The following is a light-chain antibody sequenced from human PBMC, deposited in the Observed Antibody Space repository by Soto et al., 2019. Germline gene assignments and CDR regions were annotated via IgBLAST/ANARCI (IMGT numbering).Light chain of an antibody. CDR2: HAS. CDR1: QSVSSSY. J-gene: IGKJ5*01. Sequence: ENVLTQSPGTLSLSPGEGATLSCRASQSVSSSYLAWYQQKPGLAPRLLIYHASSRATGIPDRFSGSGSGTDFTLTISSLEPEDFAVYYCQQYGSSPITFGQGTRLEIK. V-gene: IGKV3-20*01. CDR3: QQYGSSPIT.